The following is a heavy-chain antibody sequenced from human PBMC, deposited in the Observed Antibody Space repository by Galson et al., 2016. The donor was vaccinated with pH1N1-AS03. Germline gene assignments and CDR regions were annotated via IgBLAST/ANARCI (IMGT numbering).Heavy chain of an antibody. CDR1: GASISSGSCY. CDR2: IYTSGST. Sequence: LSLTCTVSGASISSGSCYWSWIRQPAGKGLECIGRIYTSGSTYYNPSLKSRVTISVDTSKNQFSLKLSSLTAADAAMYYCARFTMGAFDYWGQGTLVTVSS. D-gene: IGHD3-3*01. J-gene: IGHJ4*02. CDR3: ARFTMGAFDY. V-gene: IGHV4-61*02.